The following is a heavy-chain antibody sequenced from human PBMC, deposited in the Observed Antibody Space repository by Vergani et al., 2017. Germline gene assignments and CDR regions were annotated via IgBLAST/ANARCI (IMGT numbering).Heavy chain of an antibody. CDR3: ARVKAPYSSSWYAGYFDL. D-gene: IGHD6-13*01. J-gene: IGHJ2*01. V-gene: IGHV1-46*03. CDR2: INPSGGST. CDR1: GGTFSSYA. Sequence: QVQLVQSGAEVKKPGSSVKVSCKASGGTFSSYAISWVRQAPGQGLEWMGIINPSGGSTSYAQKFQGRVTMTRDTSTSTVYMELSSLRSEDTAVYYCARVKAPYSSSWYAGYFDLWGRGTLVTVSS.